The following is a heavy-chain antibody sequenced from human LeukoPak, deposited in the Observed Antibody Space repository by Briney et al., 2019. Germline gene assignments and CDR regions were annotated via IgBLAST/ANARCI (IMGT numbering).Heavy chain of an antibody. D-gene: IGHD1-26*01. J-gene: IGHJ4*02. CDR3: ARESSWAPDY. V-gene: IGHV3-74*01. CDR1: GFTLSNYW. CDR2: INGDGSST. Sequence: GGSLRLSCAASGFTLSNYWMHWVRQAPGKGLVWVSRINGDGSSTSNADAVKGRFTISRDNAKNTLFLQMNSLRAEDTAVYYCARESSWAPDYWGQGTLVTASS.